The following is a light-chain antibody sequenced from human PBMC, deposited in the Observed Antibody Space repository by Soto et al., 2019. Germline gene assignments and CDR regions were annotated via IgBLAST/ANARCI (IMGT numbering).Light chain of an antibody. CDR3: GSYTSTDTPFV. Sequence: QSVLAQPSSVSGSPGPSLTISCTGTSXDVGGYNYVSWYQHHPGKGPKLIIYEVNNRPSGVSDRFSGSKSGNKASLTISNLEAEDESDYYCGSYTSTDTPFVFGTGTKVTVL. V-gene: IGLV2-14*01. CDR1: SXDVGGYNY. CDR2: EVN. J-gene: IGLJ1*01.